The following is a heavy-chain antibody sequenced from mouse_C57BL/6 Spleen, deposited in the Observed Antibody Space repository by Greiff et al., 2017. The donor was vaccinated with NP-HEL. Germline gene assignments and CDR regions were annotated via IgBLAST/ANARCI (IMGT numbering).Heavy chain of an antibody. CDR1: GYTFTDYY. CDR2: INPYNGGT. Sequence: VQLQQSGPVLVKPGASVKMSCKASGYTFTDYYMNWVKQSHGKSLEWIGVINPYNGGTSYNQKFKGKATLTVDKSSSTAYMELNSLTSEDSAVYYCAKITTVANYFDDWGKGTTLTVSS. D-gene: IGHD1-1*01. J-gene: IGHJ2*01. CDR3: AKITTVANYFDD. V-gene: IGHV1-19*01.